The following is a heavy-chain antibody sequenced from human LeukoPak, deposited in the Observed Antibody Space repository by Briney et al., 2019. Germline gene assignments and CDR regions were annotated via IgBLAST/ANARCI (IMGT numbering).Heavy chain of an antibody. CDR1: GGSISIYY. Sequence: PSETLSLTCTVSGGSISIYYWNWIRQPPGKGLEWIGYIYNSGSSAIYNPSLKSRVTISVDTSKNQFSLRLSSVTAADTAVYFCVRDRELTYWGQGTLVTVSS. CDR2: IYNSGSSA. J-gene: IGHJ4*02. D-gene: IGHD3-10*01. CDR3: VRDRELTY. V-gene: IGHV4-59*01.